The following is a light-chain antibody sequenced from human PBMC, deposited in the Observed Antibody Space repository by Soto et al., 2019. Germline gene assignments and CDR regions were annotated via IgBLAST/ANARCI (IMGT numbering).Light chain of an antibody. CDR2: GAS. V-gene: IGKV3-20*01. CDR3: QQYGSSYPWT. CDR1: QSVSSNY. Sequence: PGQGATLSCRGSQSVSSNYLAWYQQKPGQAPRLLSYGASSRATGIPDRFSGSGSGTDFTLTIRRLEPEDLAVYYCQQYGSSYPWTFGQGTRLEIK. J-gene: IGKJ5*01.